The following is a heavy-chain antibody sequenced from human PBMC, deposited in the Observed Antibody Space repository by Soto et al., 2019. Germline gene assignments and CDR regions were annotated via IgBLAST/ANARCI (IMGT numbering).Heavy chain of an antibody. CDR3: AGGGSIVGSTRRLMDV. Sequence: QVQLQESGPTLVKPSETLSLTCTVSGGSIRSYCWTWIRQPPGEGLEWIGCICNSGTTNYNPSLKSRVAISIDSHKSKFSLQLSSVTVADTAFYYCAGGGSIVGSTRRLMDVWGKGTTVTVSS. J-gene: IGHJ6*03. CDR2: ICNSGTT. D-gene: IGHD3-22*01. CDR1: GGSIRSYC. V-gene: IGHV4-59*03.